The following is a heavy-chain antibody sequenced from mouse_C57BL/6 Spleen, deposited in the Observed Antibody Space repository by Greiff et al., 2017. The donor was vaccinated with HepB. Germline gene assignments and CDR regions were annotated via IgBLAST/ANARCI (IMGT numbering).Heavy chain of an antibody. Sequence: VKLMESGAELVRPGASVTLSCKASGYTFTDYEMHWVKQTPVHGLEWIGAIDPETGGTAYNQKFKGKAILTADKSSSTAYMELRSLTSEDSAVYYCTRSGLGGYFDVWGTGTTVTVSS. J-gene: IGHJ1*03. CDR2: IDPETGGT. V-gene: IGHV1-15*01. D-gene: IGHD4-1*01. CDR1: GYTFTDYE. CDR3: TRSGLGGYFDV.